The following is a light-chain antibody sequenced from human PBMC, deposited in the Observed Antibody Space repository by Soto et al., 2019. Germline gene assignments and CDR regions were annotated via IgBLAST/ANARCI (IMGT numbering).Light chain of an antibody. V-gene: IGKV1-39*01. J-gene: IGKJ3*01. CDR2: ATS. CDR3: QQTYTTPT. Sequence: DIQMTQSPSSLSASVGDRVTITCRASQGISNYLNWYQQKPGKAPKLLIYATSSLQSGVPSRFSGSESGTDFPLTIDSLQPEDVATYYCQQTYTTPTFGPGTKVHI. CDR1: QGISNY.